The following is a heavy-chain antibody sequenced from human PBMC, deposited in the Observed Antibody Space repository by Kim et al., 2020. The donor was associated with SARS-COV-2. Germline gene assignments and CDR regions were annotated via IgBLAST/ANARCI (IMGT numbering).Heavy chain of an antibody. J-gene: IGHJ4*02. V-gene: IGHV4-39*01. CDR1: GGSISSSSYY. CDR3: ARQAWNDRTE. Sequence: SETLSLTCTVSGGSISSSSYYWGWIRQPPGKGLEWIGSIYYSGSTYYNPSLKSRVTISVDTSKNQFSLKLSSVTTADTAVYYCARQAWNDRTEWGQGTLVTVSS. CDR2: IYYSGST. D-gene: IGHD3-22*01.